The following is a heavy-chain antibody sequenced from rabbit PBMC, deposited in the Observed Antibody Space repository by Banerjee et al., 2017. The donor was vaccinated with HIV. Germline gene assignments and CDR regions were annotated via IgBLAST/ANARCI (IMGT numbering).Heavy chain of an antibody. CDR1: GVSFSSNYY. J-gene: IGHJ6*01. Sequence: QEQLVESGGGLVQPEGSLTLTCTASGVSFSSNYYMCWVRQAPGKGLEWIACIYAGSSGSTYYASWAKGRLTISKTSSTTVTLQMTSLTAADTATYFCASRRDGGTISYYGMDLWGQGTLVTVS. V-gene: IGHV1S45*01. D-gene: IGHD4-2*01. CDR3: ASRRDGGTISYYGMDL. CDR2: IYAGSSGST.